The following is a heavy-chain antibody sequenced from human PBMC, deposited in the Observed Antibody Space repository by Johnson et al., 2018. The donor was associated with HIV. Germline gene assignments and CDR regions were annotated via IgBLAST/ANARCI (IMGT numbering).Heavy chain of an antibody. D-gene: IGHD3-22*01. J-gene: IGHJ3*02. CDR1: GFTFSSYG. CDR2: IRYDGSNK. Sequence: QVQLVESGGGVVQPGGSLRLSCAASGFTFSSYGMHWVRQAPGKGLEWVAFIRYDGSNKYYADYVKGRFTISRDNSKNTLYRQMNSLRAEDTAVYYCAKGVDYYDSSPADAFDIWGQGTMVTVSS. CDR3: AKGVDYYDSSPADAFDI. V-gene: IGHV3-30*02.